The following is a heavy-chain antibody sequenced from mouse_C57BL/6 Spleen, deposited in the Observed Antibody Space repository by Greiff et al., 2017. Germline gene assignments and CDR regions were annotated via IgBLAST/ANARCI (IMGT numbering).Heavy chain of an antibody. V-gene: IGHV6-3*01. CDR3: TGITNFDY. Sequence: EVMLVESGGGLVQPGGSMKLSCVASGFTFSNYWMNWVRQSPEKGLEWVAQIRLKSDNYATHYAESVKGRFTISRDDSKSSVYLQMNNLRAEDTGIYYCTGITNFDYWGQGTTLTVSS. J-gene: IGHJ2*01. D-gene: IGHD1-2*01. CDR1: GFTFSNYW. CDR2: IRLKSDNYAT.